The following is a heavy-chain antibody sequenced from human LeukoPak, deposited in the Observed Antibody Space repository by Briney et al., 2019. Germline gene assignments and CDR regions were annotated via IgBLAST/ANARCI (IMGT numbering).Heavy chain of an antibody. Sequence: GRSLRLSCAASGFTFSSYGMHWVCQAPGKGLEWVAVIWYDGSNKYYADSVKGRFTISRDNSKNTLYLQMNSLRAEDTAVYYCAREGSIFGVVTYDAFDIWGQGTMVTVSS. CDR1: GFTFSSYG. V-gene: IGHV3-33*01. J-gene: IGHJ3*02. D-gene: IGHD3-3*01. CDR3: AREGSIFGVVTYDAFDI. CDR2: IWYDGSNK.